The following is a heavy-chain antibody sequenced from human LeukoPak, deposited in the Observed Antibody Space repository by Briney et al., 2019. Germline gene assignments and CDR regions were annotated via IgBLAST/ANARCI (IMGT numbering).Heavy chain of an antibody. CDR3: ARGVTYGSGSYYFAGNDAFDI. J-gene: IGHJ3*02. D-gene: IGHD3-10*01. V-gene: IGHV1-18*01. CDR1: GYTFTSYC. Sequence: ASVKVSCKASGYTFTSYCIRWVRQAPGQGLEWMGWINAYNGNTNYAQKLQGRVTMTTDTSTSTAYMELRSLRSDDTAVYYCARGVTYGSGSYYFAGNDAFDIWGQGTMVTVSS. CDR2: INAYNGNT.